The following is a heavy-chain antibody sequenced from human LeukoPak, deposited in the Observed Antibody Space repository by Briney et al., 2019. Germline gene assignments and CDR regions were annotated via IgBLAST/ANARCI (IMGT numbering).Heavy chain of an antibody. D-gene: IGHD3-10*01. CDR1: GFTFDDYA. CDR2: ISGSGGST. Sequence: PGGSLRLSCAASGFTFDDYAMHWVRQAPGKGLEWVSAISGSGGSTYYADSVKGRFTISRDNSKNTLYLQMNSLRAEDTAVYYCAKDPQLLWFGEVDYWGQGTLVTVSS. V-gene: IGHV3-23*01. J-gene: IGHJ4*02. CDR3: AKDPQLLWFGEVDY.